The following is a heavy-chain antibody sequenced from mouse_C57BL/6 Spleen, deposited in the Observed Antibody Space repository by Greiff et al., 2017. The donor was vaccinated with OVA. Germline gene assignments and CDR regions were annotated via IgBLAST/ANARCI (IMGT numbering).Heavy chain of an antibody. Sequence: VQLQQSGAELVRPGASVKLSCKASGYTFTDYYINWVKQRPGQGLEWIARIYPGSGNTYYNEKFKGKATLTAEKSSSTAYMQLSSLTSEDSAVYFCARGSHYYGSSYNWYFDVWGTGTTVTVSS. CDR3: ARGSHYYGSSYNWYFDV. V-gene: IGHV1-76*01. CDR2: IYPGSGNT. J-gene: IGHJ1*03. D-gene: IGHD1-1*01. CDR1: GYTFTDYY.